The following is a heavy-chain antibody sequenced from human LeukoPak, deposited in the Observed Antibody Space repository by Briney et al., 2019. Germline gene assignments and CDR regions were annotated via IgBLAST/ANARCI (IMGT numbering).Heavy chain of an antibody. Sequence: SETLSLTCAVYGGSLSGYYWSWIRQPPGKGLEWIGEINHSGSTNYNPSLKSRVTISVDTSKNQFSLKLGSVTAADTAVYYCARGYSSGWYGGNDYWGQGTLVTVSS. CDR2: INHSGST. CDR3: ARGYSSGWYGGNDY. J-gene: IGHJ4*02. CDR1: GGSLSGYY. V-gene: IGHV4-34*01. D-gene: IGHD6-19*01.